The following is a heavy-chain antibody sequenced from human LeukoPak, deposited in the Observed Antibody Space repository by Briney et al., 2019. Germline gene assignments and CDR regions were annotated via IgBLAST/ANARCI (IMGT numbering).Heavy chain of an antibody. D-gene: IGHD3-16*01. CDR1: GGSISSGDYY. CDR3: AREVWDSTNWFDP. J-gene: IGHJ5*02. CDR2: IYYSGST. Sequence: PSETLSLTCTVSGGSISSGDYYWSWIRQPPGKGLEWIGYIYYSGSTYYNPSLKSRVTISVDTSKNQFSLKLSSVTAADTAVYYCAREVWDSTNWFDPWGQGTLVTVSS. V-gene: IGHV4-30-4*08.